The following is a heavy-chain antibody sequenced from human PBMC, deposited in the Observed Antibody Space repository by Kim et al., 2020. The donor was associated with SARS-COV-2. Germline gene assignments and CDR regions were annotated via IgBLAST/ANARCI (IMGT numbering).Heavy chain of an antibody. V-gene: IGHV3-15*01. Sequence: GGSLRLSCAASGFTFTDAWMSWVRQAPGKGLEWVGRIKSKTDGGTTDYAAPVKGRFTISRDDSKNTLYLQMNSLKSEDTAVYYCATDLDSGYDCYFEFWGQGALGTLSS. D-gene: IGHD5-12*01. CDR2: IKSKTDGGTT. J-gene: IGHJ4*02. CDR3: ATDLDSGYDCYFEF. CDR1: GFTFTDAW.